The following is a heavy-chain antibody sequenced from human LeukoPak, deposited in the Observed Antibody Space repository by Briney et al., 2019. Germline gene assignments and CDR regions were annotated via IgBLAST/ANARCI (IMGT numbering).Heavy chain of an antibody. Sequence: GGSLRLSCAASGFTFDDYTMSWVRQAPGKGLEWVAKMREDGSDIHYVDSVRGRFSISRDNAKDSLYLQMNSLRVDDTAVYYCARGGAVAGMFDPWGQGTQVTVSS. J-gene: IGHJ5*02. CDR3: ARGGAVAGMFDP. D-gene: IGHD6-19*01. CDR2: MREDGSDI. CDR1: GFTFDDYT. V-gene: IGHV3-7*01.